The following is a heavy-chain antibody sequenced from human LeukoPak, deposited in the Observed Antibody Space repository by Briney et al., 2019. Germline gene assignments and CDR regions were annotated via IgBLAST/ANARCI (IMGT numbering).Heavy chain of an antibody. J-gene: IGHJ4*02. CDR2: ISSSGSTI. D-gene: IGHD3-10*01. CDR3: ATTPTYYYGSGSYVDY. Sequence: GGSLRLSCAASRFTFSSYAMSWVRQAPGKGLEWVSYISSSGSTIYYADSVKGRFTISRDNAKNSLYRQMNSLRAEDTAVYYCATTPTYYYGSGSYVDYWGQGTLVTVSS. V-gene: IGHV3-48*03. CDR1: RFTFSSYA.